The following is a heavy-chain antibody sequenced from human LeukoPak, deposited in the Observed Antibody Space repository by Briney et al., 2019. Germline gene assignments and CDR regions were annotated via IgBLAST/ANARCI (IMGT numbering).Heavy chain of an antibody. D-gene: IGHD2-21*01. CDR3: ARDVDSFDY. V-gene: IGHV3-33*01. J-gene: IGHJ4*02. CDR2: IWYDGSNK. CDR1: GFTFSSYG. Sequence: GGSLRLSCAASGFTFSSYGMHWVRQAPVKGLEWVAVIWYDGSNKYYADSVKGRFTISRDNSKNTLYLQMNSLRAEDTAVYYCARDVDSFDYWGQGTLVTVSS.